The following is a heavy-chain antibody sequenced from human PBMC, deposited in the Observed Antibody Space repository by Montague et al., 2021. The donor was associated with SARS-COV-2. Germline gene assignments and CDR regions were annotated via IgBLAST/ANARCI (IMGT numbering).Heavy chain of an antibody. CDR2: ISSSGGGSTK. Sequence: SLRLSCSASGFIFSSYEMNWVRQAPGKGLEWISYISSSGGGSTKXYTDSVKGRFTISRDNAKNLLYLQMNSLRVEDTAIYYCARDRDWDDWCGMDVWGQGTTVTVSS. CDR1: GFIFSSYE. J-gene: IGHJ6*02. CDR3: ARDRDWDDWCGMDV. D-gene: IGHD2-21*01. V-gene: IGHV3-48*03.